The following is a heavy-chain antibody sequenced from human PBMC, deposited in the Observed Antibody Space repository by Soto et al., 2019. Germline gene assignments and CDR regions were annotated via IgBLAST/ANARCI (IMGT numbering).Heavy chain of an antibody. CDR2: ISSSGSTI. Sequence: GGSLRLSCAASGLTFSSYQLNWFRQAPAKGLEWVSYISSSGSTIYYADSVKGRFTISRDNAKNSLYLQMNSLRAEDTAVYYCARLYGGNPPVGGMDVWGQGTTVTVSS. D-gene: IGHD4-17*01. CDR1: GLTFSSYQ. J-gene: IGHJ6*02. CDR3: ARLYGGNPPVGGMDV. V-gene: IGHV3-48*03.